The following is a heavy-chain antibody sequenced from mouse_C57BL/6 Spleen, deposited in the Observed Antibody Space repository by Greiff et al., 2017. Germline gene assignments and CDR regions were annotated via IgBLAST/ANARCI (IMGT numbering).Heavy chain of an antibody. D-gene: IGHD4-1*01. Sequence: EVQVVESGGGLVKPGGSLKLSCAASGFTFSDYGMHWVRQAPEKGLEWVAYISSGSSTIYYADTVKGRFTISRDNAKNTLCLQMTSLRSEDTAMYYCAGLTGYYYAMDYWGQGTSVTVSS. J-gene: IGHJ4*01. CDR2: ISSGSSTI. V-gene: IGHV5-17*01. CDR3: AGLTGYYYAMDY. CDR1: GFTFSDYG.